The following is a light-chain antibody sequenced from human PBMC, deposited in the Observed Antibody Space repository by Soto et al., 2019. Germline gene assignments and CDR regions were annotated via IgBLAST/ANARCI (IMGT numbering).Light chain of an antibody. CDR2: LNSDGSH. CDR1: SGHSSYA. J-gene: IGLJ1*01. V-gene: IGLV4-69*01. CDR3: QTWVTGIEV. Sequence: QPVLTQSPSASASLGASVKLTCTLSSGHSSYAIAWHQQQPEKGPRYLMKLNSDGSHSKGDGIPDRLSGSSSGAERYLTISSLQSEDEADYYCQTWVTGIEVFGTGTKVTVL.